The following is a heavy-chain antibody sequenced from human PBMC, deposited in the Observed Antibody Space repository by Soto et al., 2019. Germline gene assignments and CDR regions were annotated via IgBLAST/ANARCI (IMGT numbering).Heavy chain of an antibody. V-gene: IGHV3-21*01. CDR3: VRDYYDTSGYPNTFDM. D-gene: IGHD3-22*01. J-gene: IGHJ3*02. CDR2: ISSSSSYI. CDR1: GFTFSSYS. Sequence: GGSLRLSCAASGFTFSSYSMNWVRQAPGKGLEWVSSISSSSSYIYYADSVKGRFTISRDNAKNSLYLDLTRLRAEDTAVYFCVRDYYDTSGYPNTFDMWGQGTMVTVS.